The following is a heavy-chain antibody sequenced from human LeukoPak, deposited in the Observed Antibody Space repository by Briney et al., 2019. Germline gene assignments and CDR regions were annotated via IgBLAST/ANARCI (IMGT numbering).Heavy chain of an antibody. CDR2: ISGSGGST. V-gene: IGHV3-23*01. D-gene: IGHD3-3*01. J-gene: IGHJ3*02. CDR1: GFTFSSYA. CDR3: AKDTVIAIFGVVTTLDAFDI. Sequence: GGSLRLSCAASGFTFSSYAMSWVRQAPGKGLEWVSAISGSGGSTYYADSVKGRFTISRDNSKNTLHLQMNSLRAEDTAVYYCAKDTVIAIFGVVTTLDAFDIWGQGTMVTVSS.